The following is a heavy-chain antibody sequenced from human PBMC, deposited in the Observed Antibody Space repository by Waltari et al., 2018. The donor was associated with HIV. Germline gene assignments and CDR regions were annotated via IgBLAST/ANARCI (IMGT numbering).Heavy chain of an antibody. D-gene: IGHD3-3*01. V-gene: IGHV3-48*01. CDR3: ATDFWCGHPDY. J-gene: IGHJ4*02. CDR1: EATFSGYS. Sequence: EVHLVESGGVLVQPGGSLRLTCTASEATFSGYSMNWVRQAPGKGLEWISYISSRHSTMFYSDSVKGRFTISRDNAKNSLYLEMTNLRVEDTAVYYCATDFWCGHPDYWGQGTLVTVSS. CDR2: ISSRHSTM.